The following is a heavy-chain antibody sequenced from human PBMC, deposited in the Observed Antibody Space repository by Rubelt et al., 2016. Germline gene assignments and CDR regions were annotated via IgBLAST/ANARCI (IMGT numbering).Heavy chain of an antibody. CDR2: ISAYNGNT. Sequence: QVQLVQSGAEVKKPGASVKVSCKASGYTFTTYGINWVRQAPGPGLEWMGWISAYNGNTNHAQKLQGRATMTTDTSTSTAYMELRSLRSDDTAVYYCAREAYSGRYPLIDYWGQGTLVTVSS. V-gene: IGHV1-18*01. CDR3: AREAYSGRYPLIDY. CDR1: GYTFTTYG. D-gene: IGHD1-26*01. J-gene: IGHJ4*02.